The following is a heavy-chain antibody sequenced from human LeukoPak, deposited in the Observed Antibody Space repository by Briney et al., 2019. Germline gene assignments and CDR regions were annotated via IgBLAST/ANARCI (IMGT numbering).Heavy chain of an antibody. V-gene: IGHV3-30-3*01. Sequence: GRSLRLSCAASGLTFSSYAMHWVRQAPGKGLEWVAVISYDGSNKYYADSVKGRFTISRDNSKNTLYLQMNSLRAEDTAVYYCARDPSRDGYNLGFFDYWGQGTLVTVSS. CDR1: GLTFSSYA. D-gene: IGHD5-24*01. CDR2: ISYDGSNK. CDR3: ARDPSRDGYNLGFFDY. J-gene: IGHJ4*02.